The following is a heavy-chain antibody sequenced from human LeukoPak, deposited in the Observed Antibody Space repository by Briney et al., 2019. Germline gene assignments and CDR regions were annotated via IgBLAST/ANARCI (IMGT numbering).Heavy chain of an antibody. CDR2: IYYSGST. CDR1: GGSISSGDYY. J-gene: IGHJ6*02. D-gene: IGHD3-9*01. Sequence: SQTLSLTCTVSGGSISSGDYYWSWIRQPPGKGLEWIGYIYYSGSTYYNPSLKSRVTISVDTSKNQFSLKLSSVTAADTAVYYCARGELRYFDWLDDYYYYGMDVWGQRTTVTVSS. V-gene: IGHV4-30-4*01. CDR3: ARGELRYFDWLDDYYYYGMDV.